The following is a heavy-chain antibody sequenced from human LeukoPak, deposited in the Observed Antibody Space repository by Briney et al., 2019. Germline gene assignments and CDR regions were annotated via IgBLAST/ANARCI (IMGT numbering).Heavy chain of an antibody. CDR3: AREPRTQGDWYFDL. J-gene: IGHJ2*01. V-gene: IGHV3-21*01. Sequence: GGSLRLSCAASGFTFSSYSMNWVRQAPGKGLEWVSSISSSSSYIYYADSVKGRFTISRDNAKNSLYLQMNSLRAEDTAVYYCAREPRTQGDWYFDLWGRGTLVTVSS. CDR1: GFTFSSYS. CDR2: ISSSSSYI.